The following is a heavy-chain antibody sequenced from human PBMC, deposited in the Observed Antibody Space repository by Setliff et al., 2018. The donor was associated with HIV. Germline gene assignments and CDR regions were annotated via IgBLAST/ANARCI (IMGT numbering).Heavy chain of an antibody. J-gene: IGHJ5*02. CDR2: INCGNGKS. CDR3: ARGVGSSWFEN. CDR1: GYTFSSYT. Sequence: ASVKVSCKASGYTFSSYTMHWVRQAPGQGLEWMGWINCGNGKSKYSQKFQDRVTFTRDTSATTAYMELSSLISEDTAVYYCARGVGSSWFENWGQGTLVTVSS. D-gene: IGHD6-13*01. V-gene: IGHV1-3*01.